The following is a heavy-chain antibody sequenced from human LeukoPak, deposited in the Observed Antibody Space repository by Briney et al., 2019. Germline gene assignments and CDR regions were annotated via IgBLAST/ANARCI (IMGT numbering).Heavy chain of an antibody. Sequence: GGSLRLSCAASGFTFSNFAMSWVRQAPGKGLECVSLISANGGATYYADSAKGRSTISRDNSKSTLYLQMNSLRADDTAVYYCAKASGSPYYFDYWGQGTLVTVSS. D-gene: IGHD3-10*01. J-gene: IGHJ4*02. CDR2: ISANGGAT. V-gene: IGHV3-23*01. CDR1: GFTFSNFA. CDR3: AKASGSPYYFDY.